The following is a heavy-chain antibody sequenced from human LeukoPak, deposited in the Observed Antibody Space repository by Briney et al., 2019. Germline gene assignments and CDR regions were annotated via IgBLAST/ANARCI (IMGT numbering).Heavy chain of an antibody. V-gene: IGHV4-34*01. Sequence: SETLSLTCAVYGGSFSGYYWSWIRQPPGKGLEWIGEINHSGSTNYNPSLKSRVTISVDTSKNQFSLKLTSVTAADTAVFYCARRTTYVGWLPSESPSCFDYWGQGTLVTVSS. CDR1: GGSFSGYY. J-gene: IGHJ4*02. CDR3: ARRTTYVGWLPSESPSCFDY. CDR2: INHSGST. D-gene: IGHD5-12*01.